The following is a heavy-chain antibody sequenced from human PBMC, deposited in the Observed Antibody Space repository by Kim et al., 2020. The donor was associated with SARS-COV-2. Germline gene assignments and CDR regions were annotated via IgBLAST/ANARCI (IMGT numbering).Heavy chain of an antibody. D-gene: IGHD3-10*01. V-gene: IGHV4-59*13. J-gene: IGHJ6*02. CDR3: ARSPEVITKVRGVTHISPRGVDV. CDR1: GGSINYYY. Sequence: SETLSLTCTVSGGSINYYYWSWIRQPPGKGLEWIGYIYYSGTTSYNPSLNSRGTISVDTSKNQFSLKLTSVTAADTAVYYCARSPEVITKVRGVTHISPRGVDVWGQGTTVTVSS. CDR2: IYYSGTT.